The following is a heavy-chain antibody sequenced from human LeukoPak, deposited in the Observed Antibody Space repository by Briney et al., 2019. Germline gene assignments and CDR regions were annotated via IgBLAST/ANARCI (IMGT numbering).Heavy chain of an antibody. D-gene: IGHD6-19*01. CDR1: GFSVSTSG. Sequence: GGSLRLSWTGSGFSVSTSGMSWVRQAQGKGLQTISAISVEGESAYYADPVKGRFTIPRDNYKHTLYLQMNSLRVEDTAVYFCAQGYGNGWYPHWGQGSLVSVSS. V-gene: IGHV3-23*01. CDR3: AQGYGNGWYPH. J-gene: IGHJ4*02. CDR2: ISVEGESA.